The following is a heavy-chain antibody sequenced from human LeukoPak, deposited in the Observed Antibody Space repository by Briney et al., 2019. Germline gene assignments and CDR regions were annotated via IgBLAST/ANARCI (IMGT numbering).Heavy chain of an antibody. D-gene: IGHD1-26*01. V-gene: IGHV4-38-2*02. CDR1: GYSISSGYY. J-gene: IGHJ4*02. Sequence: SETLSLTCTVSGYSISSGYYWGWIRQPPGKGLEWIGSIYHSGSTYYNPSLKSRVTISVDTSKNQFSLKLSSVTAADTAVYYCARGLSGSYRLRDYWGQGTLVTVSS. CDR2: IYHSGST. CDR3: ARGLSGSYRLRDY.